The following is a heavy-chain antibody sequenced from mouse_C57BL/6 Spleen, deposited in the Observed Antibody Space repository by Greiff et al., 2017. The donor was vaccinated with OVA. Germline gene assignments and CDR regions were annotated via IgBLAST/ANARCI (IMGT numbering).Heavy chain of an antibody. V-gene: IGHV8-8*01. J-gene: IGHJ3*01. CDR3: ARFNWDGAWFAY. Sequence: QVTLKESGPGILQPSQTLSLTCSFSGFSLSTFGMGLGWIRQPSGKGLEWLAHLWWDDDKYYNPALKSRLTTSKDTSQNQVFLKIAKVDTADPATYYCARFNWDGAWFAYWGQGTLVTVSA. D-gene: IGHD4-1*01. CDR1: GFSLSTFGMG. CDR2: LWWDDDK.